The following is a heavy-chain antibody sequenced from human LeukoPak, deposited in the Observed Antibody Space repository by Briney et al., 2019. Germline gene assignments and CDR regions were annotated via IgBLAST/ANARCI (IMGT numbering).Heavy chain of an antibody. Sequence: GGSLRLSCAASGFTFSSYGMHWVRQAPGKGLEWVAFIRYDGRIKYYADSVKGRFIISRDNSKNTLYLQMNSLRAEDTAVYYCARGLHFRVYDSSDYYPYWGQGTLVTVSS. V-gene: IGHV3-30*02. J-gene: IGHJ4*02. CDR1: GFTFSSYG. CDR2: IRYDGRIK. D-gene: IGHD3-22*01. CDR3: ARGLHFRVYDSSDYYPY.